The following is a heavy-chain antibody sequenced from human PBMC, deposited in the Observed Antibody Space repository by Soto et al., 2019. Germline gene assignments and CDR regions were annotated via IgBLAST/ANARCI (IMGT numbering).Heavy chain of an antibody. Sequence: SETLSLTCAVSGASISTIHWWSWVRQPPGKGLEWIGEVFHSGATNYNPSLKSRVTISVDKSKNQFSLRLSSVTAADTAVYYCARGGDSRDGYNFDYWGQGTLVTVS. J-gene: IGHJ4*02. CDR2: VFHSGAT. D-gene: IGHD3-22*01. CDR3: ARGGDSRDGYNFDY. V-gene: IGHV4-4*02. CDR1: GASISTIHW.